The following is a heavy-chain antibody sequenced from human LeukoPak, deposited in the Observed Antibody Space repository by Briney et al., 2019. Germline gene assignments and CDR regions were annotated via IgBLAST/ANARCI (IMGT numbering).Heavy chain of an antibody. D-gene: IGHD5-24*01. Sequence: SETLSLTCAVSGGSISSSNWWSWVRQPPGKGLEWIGEIYHSGSTYYNPSLKSRVTISVDRSKNQFSLKLSSVTAADTAVYYCARVEMATISLDYWGQGTLVTVSS. CDR1: GGSISSSNW. V-gene: IGHV4-4*02. CDR2: IYHSGST. CDR3: ARVEMATISLDY. J-gene: IGHJ4*02.